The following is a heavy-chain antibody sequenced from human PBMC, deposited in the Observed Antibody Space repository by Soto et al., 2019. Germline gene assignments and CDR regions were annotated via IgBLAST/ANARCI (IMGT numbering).Heavy chain of an antibody. J-gene: IGHJ4*02. CDR2: INHSGST. CDR1: GGSFSGYY. CDR3: ARGYCSGGSCYSH. D-gene: IGHD2-15*01. Sequence: QVQLQQWGAGLLKPSETLSLTCAVYGGSFSGYYWSWIRQPPGKGLEWIGEINHSGSTNYNPSLKSRVXXSXDXXKNQFSLKLSSVTAADTAVYYCARGYCSGGSCYSHWGQGTLVTVSS. V-gene: IGHV4-34*01.